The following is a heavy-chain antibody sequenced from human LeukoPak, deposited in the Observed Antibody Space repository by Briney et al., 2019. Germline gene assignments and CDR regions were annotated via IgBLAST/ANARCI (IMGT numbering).Heavy chain of an antibody. CDR3: ARYYDSTGSFDY. V-gene: IGHV4-61*01. D-gene: IGHD3-22*01. CDR1: GDSVSRSSYY. J-gene: IGHJ4*02. CDR2: IYYIGST. Sequence: SETLSLTCTVSGDSVSRSSYYWTWVRLPPGKGLEWIGYIYYIGSTNYNPSLRSRLTMSVDTSKNQFSLRLGSVIAADTAVYYCARYYDSTGSFDYWGQGTLVTVSS.